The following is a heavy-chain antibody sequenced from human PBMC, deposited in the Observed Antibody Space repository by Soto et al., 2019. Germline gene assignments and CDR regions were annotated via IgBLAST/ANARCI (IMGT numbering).Heavy chain of an antibody. Sequence: PSETLSLTCTVSGDSGGFISSSSYHWGWIRQPPGKGLEWIGNIYYSGSTYYNPPLKSRVTISGDTSKNQFSLRLTSVTAADTADYCARHPPYGPLDYWGQGTLVTVSS. J-gene: IGHJ4*02. CDR1: GDSGGFISSSSYH. V-gene: IGHV4-39*01. CDR2: IYYSGST. CDR3: ARHPPYGPLDY. D-gene: IGHD4-17*01.